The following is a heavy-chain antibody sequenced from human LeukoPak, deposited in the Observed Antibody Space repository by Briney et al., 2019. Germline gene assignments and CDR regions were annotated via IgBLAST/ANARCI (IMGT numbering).Heavy chain of an antibody. CDR2: IYPNGVTT. D-gene: IGHD1-1*01. Sequence: GGSLRLSCIASGFTFSSYSINWVRQTPLKGLEWLPVIYPNGVTTYYSDSAKGRFTISRDNSKNTVYLQLDYLRVDDTAVYYCAKDQRPDSGFDIDTWGQGTLVTVS. J-gene: IGHJ1*01. CDR1: GFTFSSYS. V-gene: IGHV3-23*01. CDR3: AKDQRPDSGFDIDT.